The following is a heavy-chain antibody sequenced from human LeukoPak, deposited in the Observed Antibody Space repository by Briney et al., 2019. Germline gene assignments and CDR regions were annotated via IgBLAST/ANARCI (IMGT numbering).Heavy chain of an antibody. D-gene: IGHD3-22*01. CDR3: ARDPDSSGYFLLYAFDI. J-gene: IGHJ3*02. V-gene: IGHV1-2*02. CDR1: GYTFTSYG. Sequence: ASVKVSCKASGYTFTSYGISWVRQAPGQGLEWMGWINPNSGGTNYAQKFQGRVTMTRDTSISTAYMELSRLRSDDTAVYYCARDPDSSGYFLLYAFDIWGQGTMVTVSS. CDR2: INPNSGGT.